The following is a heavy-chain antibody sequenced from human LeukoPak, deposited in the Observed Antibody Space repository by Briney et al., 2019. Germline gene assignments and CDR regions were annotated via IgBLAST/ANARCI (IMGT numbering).Heavy chain of an antibody. CDR1: GFTFSSYS. Sequence: SGGSLRLSCAASGFTFSSYSMNWVRQAPGKGLEWVANIKQDGSEKNYVDSVKGRFTISRDNAKNSLYLQMNSLRAEDTAVYYCARDSVIYGYWGQGTLVTVSS. J-gene: IGHJ4*02. CDR3: ARDSVIYGY. V-gene: IGHV3-7*01. D-gene: IGHD3/OR15-3a*01. CDR2: IKQDGSEK.